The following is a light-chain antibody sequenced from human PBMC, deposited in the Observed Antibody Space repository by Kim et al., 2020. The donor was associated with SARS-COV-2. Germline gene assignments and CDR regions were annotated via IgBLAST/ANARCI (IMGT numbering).Light chain of an antibody. CDR3: VLYMGSGISV. CDR1: SGSVTSSYY. J-gene: IGLJ3*02. CDR2: STN. Sequence: GGTVTLTCGLSSGSVTSSYYPSWYQQTPGQAPRTLMYSTNTRSSGVPDRFSGSILGNKAALTITGAQADDESDYYCVLYMGSGISVFGGGTQLTV. V-gene: IGLV8-61*01.